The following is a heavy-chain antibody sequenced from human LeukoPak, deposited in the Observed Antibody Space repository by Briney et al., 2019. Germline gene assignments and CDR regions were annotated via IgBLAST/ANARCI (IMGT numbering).Heavy chain of an antibody. Sequence: GGSLRLSCAASGFTSSSYEMNWVRQAPGKGLEWVSYISSSGSTIYYADSEKGRFTISRDNAKNSPYLQMNSLRAEDTAVYYCARESSWFGDAFDIWGQGTMVTVSS. D-gene: IGHD3-10*01. J-gene: IGHJ3*02. CDR3: ARESSWFGDAFDI. CDR1: GFTSSSYE. V-gene: IGHV3-48*03. CDR2: ISSSGSTI.